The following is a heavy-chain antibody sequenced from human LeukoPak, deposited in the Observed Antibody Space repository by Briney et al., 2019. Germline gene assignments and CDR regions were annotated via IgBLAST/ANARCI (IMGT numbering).Heavy chain of an antibody. CDR1: GFTFSSYG. V-gene: IGHV3-30*18. J-gene: IGHJ5*02. CDR2: ISYDGSNK. D-gene: IGHD3-22*01. CDR3: AKDGTYYYDSSGYYHHNWFDP. Sequence: GGSLRLSCAASGFTFSSYGMHWVRQAPGKGLEWVAVISYDGSNKYYADSVKGRFTISRDNSKNTLYLQMNSLRAEDTAVYYCAKDGTYYYDSSGYYHHNWFDPWGQGTLVTVSS.